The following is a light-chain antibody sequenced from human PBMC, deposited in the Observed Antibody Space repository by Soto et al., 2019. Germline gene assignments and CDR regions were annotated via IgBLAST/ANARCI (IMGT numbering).Light chain of an antibody. Sequence: IVLTQSPGTLSLSPGERATLSCRASESVTSGHLAWYQQKPGQAPRLLMYGVSARATVTPDRFSGSGSGTYFTLTISRLEPEDFAVYSCQYYDLLSTFGPGTRLEIK. CDR1: ESVTSGH. CDR2: GVS. CDR3: QYYDLLST. V-gene: IGKV3-20*01. J-gene: IGKJ5*01.